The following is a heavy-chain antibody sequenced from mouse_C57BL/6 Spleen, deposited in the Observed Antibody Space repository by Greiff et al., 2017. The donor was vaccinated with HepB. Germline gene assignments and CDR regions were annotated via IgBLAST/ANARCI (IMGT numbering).Heavy chain of an antibody. Sequence: EVQLQQSGPELVKPGASVKISCKASGYTFTDYYMNWVKQSHGKSLEWIGDINPNNGGTIYNEKFKGKATLTVDKSSSTAYMELRSLTSEASSVFYCAISADYYGSKYYLGYWGQGATLTVAS. V-gene: IGHV1-26*01. D-gene: IGHD1-1*01. CDR2: INPNNGGT. CDR1: GYTFTDYY. CDR3: AISADYYGSKYYLGY. J-gene: IGHJ2*01.